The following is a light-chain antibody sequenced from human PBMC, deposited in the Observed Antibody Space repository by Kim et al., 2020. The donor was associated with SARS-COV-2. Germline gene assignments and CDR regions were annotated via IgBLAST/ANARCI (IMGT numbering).Light chain of an antibody. J-gene: IGKJ5*01. V-gene: IGKV1-17*01. CDR3: LQHNAYPIT. Sequence: ASVGDRVTTTGRASQVISNDLGWYQQNPGIAPKRLIYGASSLQSGVPSRFSGSGSGTEFTLTISSLQPEDFATYFCLQHNAYPITFGQGTRLEIK. CDR2: GAS. CDR1: QVISND.